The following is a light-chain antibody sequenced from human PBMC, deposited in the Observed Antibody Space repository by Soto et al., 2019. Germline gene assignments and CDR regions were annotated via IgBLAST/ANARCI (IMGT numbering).Light chain of an antibody. J-gene: IGKJ5*01. CDR3: QQANRVPLS. Sequence: IQMTLSASSLSASVGDRVTIICRASQGISTNLAWYQQKPGKAPKLLIYAASSLQSGVPPRFSGSGYGTDFNLTISSLQTEDFAIYYCQQANRVPLSFGQGTRLEIK. CDR2: AAS. V-gene: IGKV1-12*01. CDR1: QGISTN.